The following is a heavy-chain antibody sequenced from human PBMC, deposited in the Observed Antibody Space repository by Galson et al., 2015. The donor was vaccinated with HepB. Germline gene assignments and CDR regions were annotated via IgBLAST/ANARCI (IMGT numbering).Heavy chain of an antibody. D-gene: IGHD3-22*01. J-gene: IGHJ4*02. V-gene: IGHV2-5*02. Sequence: PALVKPTQTLTLTCSFSGFSLTTSGVGVGWIRQPPGKALEWLALIYWDDDKRYSPSLKSRLTITKDTSKNQVVLTMTNMDPVDTATYYCAHRRAYYYVSSVPVYFDYWGQGTLVTVSS. CDR2: IYWDDDK. CDR1: GFSLTTSGVG. CDR3: AHRRAYYYVSSVPVYFDY.